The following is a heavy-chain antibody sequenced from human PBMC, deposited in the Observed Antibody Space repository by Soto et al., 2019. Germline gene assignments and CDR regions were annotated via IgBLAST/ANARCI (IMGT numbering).Heavy chain of an antibody. CDR3: GRGQTLLYCSGASCYSD. D-gene: IGHD2-15*01. V-gene: IGHV4-34*01. Sequence: SETLSLTCVVYGGSLSCYYWIWIRQPPGKGLEWIGEIHHSGTTNYNPSLKSRVTISIDTSKNQFSLKLNSATAADTSVYYCGRGQTLLYCSGASCYSDWGQGTLVTVPQ. CDR1: GGSLSCYY. J-gene: IGHJ4*02. CDR2: IHHSGTT.